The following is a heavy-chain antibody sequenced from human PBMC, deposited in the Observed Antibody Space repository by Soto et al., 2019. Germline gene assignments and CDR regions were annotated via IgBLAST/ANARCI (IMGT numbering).Heavy chain of an antibody. CDR2: IDPSDSYT. J-gene: IGHJ4*02. CDR1: GYSFTSYW. V-gene: IGHV5-10-1*01. CDR3: AGRQAAAGDNDLTFDY. Sequence: EVQLVQSGAEVKKHGESLRISCKGSGYSFTSYWISWVRQMPGKGLEWMGRIDPSDSYTNYSPSFQGHFTISADKSISTAYLQWSSLKASDTAMYYCAGRQAAAGDNDLTFDYWGQGTLVTVSS. D-gene: IGHD6-13*01.